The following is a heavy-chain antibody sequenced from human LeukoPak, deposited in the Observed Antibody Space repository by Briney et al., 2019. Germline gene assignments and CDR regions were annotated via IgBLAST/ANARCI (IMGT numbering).Heavy chain of an antibody. CDR2: IIPIFGTA. D-gene: IGHD5-24*01. CDR3: ARDRDSCSPGRDAFDI. CDR1: GGTFSSYA. Sequence: ASVKVSCKASGGTFSSYAISWVRQAPGQGLEWMGGIIPIFGTANYAQKFQGRVTITADESTSIAYMELSSLRSEDTAVYYCARDRDSCSPGRDAFDIWGQGTMVTVSS. V-gene: IGHV1-69*13. J-gene: IGHJ3*02.